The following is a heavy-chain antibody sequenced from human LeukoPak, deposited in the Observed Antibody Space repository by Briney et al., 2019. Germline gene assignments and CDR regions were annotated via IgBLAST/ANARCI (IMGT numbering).Heavy chain of an antibody. V-gene: IGHV1-18*01. J-gene: IGHJ3*02. Sequence: GASVKVSCKASGYTYTTDGISWVRQAPGQGLEWMGWISGNNGKTNYAKKFQVRATMTTDTSTSTTYMELRSLRSDDTAIYYCARRWGSGIRGAFDIWGQGTMVTVSS. CDR1: GYTYTTDG. CDR3: ARRWGSGIRGAFDI. CDR2: ISGNNGKT. D-gene: IGHD3-10*01.